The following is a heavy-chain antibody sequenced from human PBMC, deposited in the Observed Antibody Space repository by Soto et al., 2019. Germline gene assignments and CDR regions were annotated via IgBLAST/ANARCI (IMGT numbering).Heavy chain of an antibody. J-gene: IGHJ3*02. V-gene: IGHV3-21*01. CDR3: ARTSRSADPYAFDI. D-gene: IGHD3-3*01. CDR2: ISSSSSYI. CDR1: GFTFSSYS. Sequence: GGSLRLSCAASGFTFSSYSMNWVRQAPGKGLEWVSSISSSSSYIYYADSVKGRFTISRDNAKNSLYLQMNSLRAEDTAVYYCARTSRSADPYAFDIWGQGTMVTVSS.